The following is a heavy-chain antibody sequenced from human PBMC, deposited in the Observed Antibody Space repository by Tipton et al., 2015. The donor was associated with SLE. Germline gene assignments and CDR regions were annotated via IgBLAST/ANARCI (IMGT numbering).Heavy chain of an antibody. CDR2: IYYSGST. CDR3: ATEAGDNEGADY. CDR1: GGSISSYY. D-gene: IGHD7-27*01. Sequence: LRLSCTVSGGSISSYYWSWIRQPPGKGLEWIGYIYYSGSTNYNPSLKSRVTISVDTSKNQFSLKLSSVTAADTAVYYCATEAGDNEGADYWGQGTLVTVSS. V-gene: IGHV4-59*12. J-gene: IGHJ4*02.